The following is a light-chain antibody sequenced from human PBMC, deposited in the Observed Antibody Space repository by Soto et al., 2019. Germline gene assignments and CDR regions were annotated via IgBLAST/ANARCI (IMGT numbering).Light chain of an antibody. CDR2: DAS. Sequence: EIVLTQSPATLSLSPGERATLSCRASQSVSSYLAWYQQKPGQAPSLLIYDASNRATAIPVRFSGSGSGTDFTLTISSLEPEDVAVYYCQQRSNWPLTFGGGTKVEIK. CDR3: QQRSNWPLT. J-gene: IGKJ4*01. CDR1: QSVSSY. V-gene: IGKV3-11*01.